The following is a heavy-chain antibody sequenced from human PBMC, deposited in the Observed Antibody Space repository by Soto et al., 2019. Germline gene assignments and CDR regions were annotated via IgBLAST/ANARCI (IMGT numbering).Heavy chain of an antibody. CDR3: ARGGNYDSSGYKGGLHYYYYGMDV. CDR2: IYYSGST. J-gene: IGHJ6*02. CDR1: GGSISSYY. Sequence: SETLSLTCTVSGGSISSYYWSWIRQPPGKGLEWIGYIYYSGSTNYNPSLKSRVTISVDTSKNQFSLKLSSVTAADTAVYYCARGGNYDSSGYKGGLHYYYYGMDVWGQGTTVTVSS. D-gene: IGHD3-22*01. V-gene: IGHV4-59*01.